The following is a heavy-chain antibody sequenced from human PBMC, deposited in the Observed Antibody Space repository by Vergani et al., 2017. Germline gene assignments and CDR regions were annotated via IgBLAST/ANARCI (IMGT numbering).Heavy chain of an antibody. V-gene: IGHV4-34*01. CDR1: GGSFSGYY. CDR2: INHGGST. Sequence: QVQLQQWGAGLLKPSETLSLTCAVYGGSFSGYYWSWIRQPPGKGLEWIGEINHGGSTNYNQSLKSRVTISVDTSKNQFSLTLSSVTAADTAVYYCARVFPPVAGRRDRSYYFDYWGQGTLVTVSS. CDR3: ARVFPPVAGRRDRSYYFDY. D-gene: IGHD1-26*01. J-gene: IGHJ4*02.